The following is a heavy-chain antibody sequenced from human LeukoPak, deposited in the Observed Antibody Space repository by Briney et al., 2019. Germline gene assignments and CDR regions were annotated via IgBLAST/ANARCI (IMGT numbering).Heavy chain of an antibody. CDR3: ARESRNSSSWYRYFDL. CDR2: IYTSGST. Sequence: SETLSLTCTVSGGSISSYYWSWIRQPAGKGLEWIGRIYTSGSTNYNPSLKSRVTMSVDTSKNQFSLKLSSVTAADTAVYYCARESRNSSSWYRYFDLWGRGTLVTVSS. D-gene: IGHD6-13*01. CDR1: GGSISSYY. V-gene: IGHV4-4*07. J-gene: IGHJ2*01.